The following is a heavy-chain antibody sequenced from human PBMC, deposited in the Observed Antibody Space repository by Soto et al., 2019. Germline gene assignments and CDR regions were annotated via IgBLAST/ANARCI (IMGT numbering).Heavy chain of an antibody. CDR2: IWYDGSNK. CDR1: GFTFSSYG. D-gene: IGHD2-2*01. J-gene: IGHJ6*02. V-gene: IGHV3-33*01. Sequence: QVQLVESGGGVVQPGRSLRLSCAASGFTFSSYGMHWVRQAPGKGLEWVAVIWYDGSNKYYADSVKGRFTISRDNSKNTLYLQMNSRRAEDTAVYYCARGDCSSTSCYVGYYYGMDVWGQGTTVTVSS. CDR3: ARGDCSSTSCYVGYYYGMDV.